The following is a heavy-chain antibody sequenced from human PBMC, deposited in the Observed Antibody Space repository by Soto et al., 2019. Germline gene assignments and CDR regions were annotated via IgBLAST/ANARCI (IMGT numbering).Heavy chain of an antibody. V-gene: IGHV3-74*01. Sequence: EVQLVESGGDLVQPGGALSPSCEASGYTFGANWMDWVAKAPGKGRGWVARIDDNGSRTNYADSVKGRFTISRDNAKNTLFLQMNSLRAEDTAMYYCIRDIAAAGTHWGQGTLVTVSS. J-gene: IGHJ4*02. CDR3: IRDIAAAGTH. CDR2: IDDNGSRT. D-gene: IGHD6-13*01. CDR1: GYTFGANW.